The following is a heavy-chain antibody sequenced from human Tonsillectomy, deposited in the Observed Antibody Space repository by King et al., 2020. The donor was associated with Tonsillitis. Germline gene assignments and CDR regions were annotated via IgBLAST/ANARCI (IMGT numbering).Heavy chain of an antibody. Sequence: VQLVESGAEVKKPGASVKVSCKASGYTFTSYDINWVRQATGQGLEWMGWMNPNSGNTGYAQKFQGRVTMPRNTSISTAYMELSSLRSEDTAVYYCARALPFTYYDFWSGYSYYFDYWGQGTLVTVSS. CDR3: ARALPFTYYDFWSGYSYYFDY. V-gene: IGHV1-8*01. D-gene: IGHD3-3*01. CDR2: MNPNSGNT. CDR1: GYTFTSYD. J-gene: IGHJ4*02.